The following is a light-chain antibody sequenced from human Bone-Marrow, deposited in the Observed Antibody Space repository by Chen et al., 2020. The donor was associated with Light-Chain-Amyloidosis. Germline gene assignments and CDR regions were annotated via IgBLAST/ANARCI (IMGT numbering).Light chain of an antibody. J-gene: IGLJ3*02. CDR1: NIGSTS. Sequence: SYLLTQPSSVSVAPGQTATIPCGGNNIGSTSVHWYQHTPGQAPLLVVYDDSDRPSGIPERLSGSNSGNTATLTISRVEAGDEADYYCQVWDRSSDRPVFGGGTKLTVL. V-gene: IGLV3-21*02. CDR2: DDS. CDR3: QVWDRSSDRPV.